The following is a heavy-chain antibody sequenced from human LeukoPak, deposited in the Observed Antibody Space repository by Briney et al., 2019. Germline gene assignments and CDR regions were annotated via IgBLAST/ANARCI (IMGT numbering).Heavy chain of an antibody. CDR2: IIPISGTA. V-gene: IGHV1-69*05. CDR3: ARGLQYQPLKALGYYYMDV. J-gene: IGHJ6*03. CDR1: GGTFSSHA. D-gene: IGHD2-2*01. Sequence: SVKVSCKASGGTFSSHAIAWVRQAPGQGPEWMGGIIPISGTANYAQKFQGRVTITTDESTSTAYMELSSLTSDDTAVYYCARGLQYQPLKALGYYYMDVWGEGTTVTVSS.